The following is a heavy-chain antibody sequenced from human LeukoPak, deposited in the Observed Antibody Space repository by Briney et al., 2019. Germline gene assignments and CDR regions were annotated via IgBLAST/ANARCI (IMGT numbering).Heavy chain of an antibody. V-gene: IGHV3-23*01. Sequence: GGSLRLSCAASGFTFSSYAMSWVRQAPGKGLEWVSTISGSGGSTYYADSVKGRFTISRDNSKNTLYLQMNNLRAEDTAVYYCANHGEGELLSWFDPWGQGTLVTVSS. CDR3: ANHGEGELLSWFDP. D-gene: IGHD1-26*01. CDR1: GFTFSSYA. CDR2: ISGSGGST. J-gene: IGHJ5*02.